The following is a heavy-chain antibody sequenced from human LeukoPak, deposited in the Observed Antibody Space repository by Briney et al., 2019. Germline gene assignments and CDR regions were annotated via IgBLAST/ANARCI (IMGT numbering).Heavy chain of an antibody. CDR2: IQSDGTNK. Sequence: GGSLRLSCAASGFIFSSYGMHWVRQAPGKGLEWVAFIQSDGTNKYYTDSVKGRFTVSRDNSKNTLYLQMDSPRPEDTAVYYCAKDGSNVWDFSYFDFWGQGTLVTVSS. J-gene: IGHJ4*02. D-gene: IGHD5-24*01. CDR3: AKDGSNVWDFSYFDF. CDR1: GFIFSSYG. V-gene: IGHV3-30*02.